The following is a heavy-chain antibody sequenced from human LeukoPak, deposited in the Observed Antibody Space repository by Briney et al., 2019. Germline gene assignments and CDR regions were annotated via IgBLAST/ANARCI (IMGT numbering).Heavy chain of an antibody. J-gene: IGHJ3*02. CDR1: GYIFTNFG. CDR2: ISGYNGNT. D-gene: IGHD3-22*01. V-gene: IGHV1-18*01. CDR3: ASLKNYYDSSGYLVTDAFDI. Sequence: ASVKVSCKASGYIFTNFGISWVRQARGQGLEWMGWISGYNGNTKYVQKFQGRVTMTTDTSTSTAYMELRSLKSDDTAVYYCASLKNYYDSSGYLVTDAFDIWGQGTMVTVSS.